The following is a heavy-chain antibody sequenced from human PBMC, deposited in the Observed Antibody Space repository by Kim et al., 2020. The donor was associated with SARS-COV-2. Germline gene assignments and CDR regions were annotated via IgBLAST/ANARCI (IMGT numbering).Heavy chain of an antibody. J-gene: IGHJ4*02. Sequence: ASVKVSCKASGYIFTSYDINWLRQSTGQGLEWLGWMNPNSGNTGYAQKLQGRVTLTRNTSISTAYMELSSLRSDDTAVYFCARRKGGSGTTLDFWGQGTLVTVSS. CDR3: ARRKGGSGTTLDF. CDR2: MNPNSGNT. V-gene: IGHV1-8*01. D-gene: IGHD3-10*01. CDR1: GYIFTSYD.